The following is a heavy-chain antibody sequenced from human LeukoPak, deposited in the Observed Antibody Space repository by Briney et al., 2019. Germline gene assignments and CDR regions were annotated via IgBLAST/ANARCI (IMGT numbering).Heavy chain of an antibody. J-gene: IGHJ4*02. D-gene: IGHD3-10*01. V-gene: IGHV4-59*01. CDR2: IYYSGST. CDR1: GGSISSYY. Sequence: SETLSLTCTVSGGSISSYYWSWIRQPPGKGLEWIGYIYYSGSTNYNPSLKSRVTISVDTSKNQFSLKLSSVTAADTAVYYCARDQGVNYWGQGTLVTVSS. CDR3: ARDQGVNY.